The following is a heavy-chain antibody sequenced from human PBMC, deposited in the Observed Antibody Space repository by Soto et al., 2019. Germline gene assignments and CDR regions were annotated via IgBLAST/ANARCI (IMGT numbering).Heavy chain of an antibody. Sequence: QVQLVQSGAEVKKPGASVKVSCKVSGHTLTELSMHWVRLAPGKGLEWMGGFDPEDGETISAQKFQGRVTMTEDTSTASTYLALSTLRSEDTAVYYCAAGGTRWLHSPFDYWGQGTLVTISS. D-gene: IGHD1-1*01. J-gene: IGHJ4*02. CDR1: GHTLTELS. CDR2: FDPEDGET. V-gene: IGHV1-24*01. CDR3: AAGGTRWLHSPFDY.